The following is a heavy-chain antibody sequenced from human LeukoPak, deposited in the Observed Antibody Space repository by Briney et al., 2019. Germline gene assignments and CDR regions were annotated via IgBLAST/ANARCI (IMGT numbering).Heavy chain of an antibody. D-gene: IGHD4-17*01. CDR1: GGSISSSSYS. J-gene: IGHJ3*02. Sequence: SQTLSLTCTVSGGSISSSSYSWGWIRQPPGKGLEWIGSIYYSGSTYYNPSLKSRVTISVDTSKNQFSLKLSSVTAADTAVYYCATLTVPPGAGAFDIWGQGTMVTVSS. CDR3: ATLTVPPGAGAFDI. V-gene: IGHV4-39*01. CDR2: IYYSGST.